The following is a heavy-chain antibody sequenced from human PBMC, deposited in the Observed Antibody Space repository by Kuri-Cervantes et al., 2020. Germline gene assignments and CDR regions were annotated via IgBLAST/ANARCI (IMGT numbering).Heavy chain of an antibody. CDR1: GGSFSGYY. Sequence: GSLRLSCAVYGGSFSGYYWSWIRRPPGKGLEWIGEINHSGSTNYNPSLKSRVTISVDTSKNQFSLKLSSVTAADTAVYHCARDSEGAVAQWYFDLWGRGTLVTVSS. J-gene: IGHJ2*01. D-gene: IGHD6-19*01. CDR2: INHSGST. V-gene: IGHV4-34*01. CDR3: ARDSEGAVAQWYFDL.